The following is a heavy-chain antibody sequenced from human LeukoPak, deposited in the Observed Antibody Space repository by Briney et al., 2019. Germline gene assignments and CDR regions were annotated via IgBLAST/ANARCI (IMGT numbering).Heavy chain of an antibody. CDR2: IGANSAI. V-gene: IGHV3-69-1*01. D-gene: IGHD3-10*01. J-gene: IGHJ3*02. CDR3: AREGYYGAFDI. Sequence: GGSLRLSCAASGFTVSSNYMSWVRQAPGKGLEWVSYIGANSAIYYADSVKGRFTISRDNAKNSLSLQTNSLRDDDTAVYYCAREGYYGAFDIWGQGTMVTVSS. CDR1: GFTVSSNY.